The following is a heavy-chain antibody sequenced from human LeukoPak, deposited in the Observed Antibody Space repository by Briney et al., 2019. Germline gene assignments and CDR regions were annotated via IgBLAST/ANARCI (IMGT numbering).Heavy chain of an antibody. CDR2: IYYSGST. CDR3: ARDLWGGFWDY. CDR1: GGSISSYY. Sequence: PSETLSITSTDSGGSISSYYWSWIRQPPRNGLEWIGYIYYSGSTNYNPSLKSRVTISVDTSKNQFSLKLSSVTAADTAVYYCARDLWGGFWDYWGQGTLVTVSS. D-gene: IGHD3-16*01. V-gene: IGHV4-59*01. J-gene: IGHJ4*02.